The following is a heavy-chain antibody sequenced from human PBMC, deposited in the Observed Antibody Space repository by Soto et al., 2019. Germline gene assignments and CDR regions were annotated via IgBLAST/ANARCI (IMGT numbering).Heavy chain of an antibody. CDR1: GFTFSSYG. Sequence: QVQLVESGGGVVQPGRSLRLSCAASGFTFSSYGMHWVRQAPGKGLEWVAVISYDGSNKYYADSVKGRFTISRDNSKNTLYLQMNSLRAEDTAVYYCAKGYSYGYWGYYYYYYGMDVWGQGTTVTVSS. CDR3: AKGYSYGYWGYYYYYYGMDV. CDR2: ISYDGSNK. V-gene: IGHV3-30*18. D-gene: IGHD5-18*01. J-gene: IGHJ6*02.